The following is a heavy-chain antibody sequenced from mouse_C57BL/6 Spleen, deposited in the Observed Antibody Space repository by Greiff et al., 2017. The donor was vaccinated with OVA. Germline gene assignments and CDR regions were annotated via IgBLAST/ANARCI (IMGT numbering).Heavy chain of an antibody. Sequence: QVQLQQPGAELVRPGSSVKLSCKASGYTFTSYWMHWVKQRPIQGLEWIGNIDPSDSETPYNQKFKDKATLTVDKSSSTAYMQLSSLTSEDSAVYYCARLTTDAMDYWGQGTSVTVSS. CDR3: ARLTTDAMDY. J-gene: IGHJ4*01. D-gene: IGHD1-1*01. V-gene: IGHV1-52*01. CDR2: IDPSDSET. CDR1: GYTFTSYW.